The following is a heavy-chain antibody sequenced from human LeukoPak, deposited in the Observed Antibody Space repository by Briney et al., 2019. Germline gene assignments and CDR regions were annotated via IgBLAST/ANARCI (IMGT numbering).Heavy chain of an antibody. J-gene: IGHJ6*04. V-gene: IGHV3-48*03. D-gene: IGHD3-10*02. CDR3: AELGITMIGGV. Sequence: GGSLRLSCAASGFTFSSYEMNLVRQAPGKGLEWVSYISSSGSTIYYADSVKGRFTISRDNAKNSLYLQMNSLRAEDTAVYYCAELGITMIGGVWGKGTTVTISS. CDR1: GFTFSSYE. CDR2: ISSSGSTI.